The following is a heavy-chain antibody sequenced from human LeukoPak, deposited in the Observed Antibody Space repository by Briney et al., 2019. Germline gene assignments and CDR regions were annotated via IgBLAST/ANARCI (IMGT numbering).Heavy chain of an antibody. V-gene: IGHV1-18*01. D-gene: IGHD4-17*01. CDR3: ASQQIYAERGSIYP. CDR1: LYTFTYWV. CDR2: ISAYNGKT. J-gene: IGHJ5*02. Sequence: ASVKVSCKCSLYTFTYWVFSWVRQAPGQGLEWMGWISAYNGKTDYAQNFQGRVTMTADTSTSTCYMEVRSLRSDDTAVYYCASQQIYAERGSIYPCGEGALVTVSS.